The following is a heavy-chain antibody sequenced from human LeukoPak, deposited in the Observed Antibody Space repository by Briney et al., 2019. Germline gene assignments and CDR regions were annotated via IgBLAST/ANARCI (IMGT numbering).Heavy chain of an antibody. Sequence: QAGGSLRLSCAASGFTFSSYAMSWVRQAPGKGLEWVSAISGSSGSTYYADSVKGRFTISRDNSKNTLYLQMNSLRAEDTAVYYCAKGGYCSSTSCFYNWFDPWGQGTLVTVSS. CDR1: GFTFSSYA. J-gene: IGHJ5*02. D-gene: IGHD2-2*01. CDR3: AKGGYCSSTSCFYNWFDP. V-gene: IGHV3-23*01. CDR2: ISGSSGST.